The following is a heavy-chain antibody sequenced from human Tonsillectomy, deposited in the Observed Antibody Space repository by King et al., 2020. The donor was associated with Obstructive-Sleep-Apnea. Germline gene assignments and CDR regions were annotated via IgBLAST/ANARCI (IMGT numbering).Heavy chain of an antibody. D-gene: IGHD1-26*01. CDR3: ARDRGGSYRLNYFDR. J-gene: IGHJ4*02. Sequence: QLVQSGGGVVQPGGSLRLSCAASRLTFNTYAMHWVRQAPGKGLEWVAVISYDGSNEYYADSVKGRFSISRDNSKKTLYLQMNSLRGEDTAVYYCARDRGGSYRLNYFDRWGQGTLVTVSS. V-gene: IGHV3-30*04. CDR2: ISYDGSNE. CDR1: RLTFNTYA.